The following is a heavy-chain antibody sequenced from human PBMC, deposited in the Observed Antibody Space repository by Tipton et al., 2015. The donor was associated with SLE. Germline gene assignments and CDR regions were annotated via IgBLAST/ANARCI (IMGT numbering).Heavy chain of an antibody. CDR3: AKTTVYSNDWPYFDH. Sequence: TLSLTCTVSGGSISSSSYYWGWIRQPPGKGLEWIGSIYYSGSTYYNPSLKSRVTISLDRSKNHFSLTLNSVTAADTAVYHCAKTTVYSNDWPYFDHWGQGTLVTVSS. CDR1: GGSISSSSYY. D-gene: IGHD6-19*01. J-gene: IGHJ4*02. CDR2: IYYSGST. V-gene: IGHV4-39*07.